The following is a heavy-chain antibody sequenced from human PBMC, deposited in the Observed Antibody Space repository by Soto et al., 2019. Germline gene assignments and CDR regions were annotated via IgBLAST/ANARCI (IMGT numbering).Heavy chain of an antibody. D-gene: IGHD3-3*01. CDR2: ISSNGGTI. Sequence: GGSLRLSCAASGFTFNDYYMTWIRQAPGKGLEWVSYISSNGGTIYYADSVKGRFTISRDNAKSSLYLQMSSLRADDTAVYYCARGGITTFGYYYYGMDVWGQGTTVTVYS. V-gene: IGHV3-11*01. CDR3: ARGGITTFGYYYYGMDV. CDR1: GFTFNDYY. J-gene: IGHJ6*02.